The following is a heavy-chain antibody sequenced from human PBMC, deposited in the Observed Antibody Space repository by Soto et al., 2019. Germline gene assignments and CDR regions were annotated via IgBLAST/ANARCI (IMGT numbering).Heavy chain of an antibody. CDR3: AKDRSASNYPPSDFDY. CDR1: GFNFNNYA. J-gene: IGHJ4*02. Sequence: EVQLLESGGGLVQPGGSLRLSCAASGFNFNNYAMTWVRQAPGKGLEWVSAMSGSGSVTFHEDSDSVKGRFTISRDSSKNTLYLQMNSLRVEDTAVYYCAKDRSASNYPPSDFDYWGRGTLVIVSS. CDR2: MSGSGSVT. V-gene: IGHV3-23*01. D-gene: IGHD1-26*01.